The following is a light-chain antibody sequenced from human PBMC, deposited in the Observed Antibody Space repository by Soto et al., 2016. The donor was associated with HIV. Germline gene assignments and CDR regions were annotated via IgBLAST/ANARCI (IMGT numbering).Light chain of an antibody. CDR1: KLGDKD. CDR3: QAWDTTTGV. Sequence: SYELTQPPSVSVSPGQTATITCSGDKLGDKDTSWYQQKPGQSPLLIIYQDNKRPSGIPERFSGSNSGNTATLTISGTQAVDEADYYCQAWDTTTGVFGGGTRLTVL. J-gene: IGLJ2*01. CDR2: QDN. V-gene: IGLV3-1*01.